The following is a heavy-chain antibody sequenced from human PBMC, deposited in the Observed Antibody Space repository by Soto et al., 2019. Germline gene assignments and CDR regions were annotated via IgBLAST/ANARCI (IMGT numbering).Heavy chain of an antibody. CDR1: NGSISTTSYN. V-gene: IGHV4-39*01. J-gene: IGHJ4*02. Sequence: QMQLQESGPGLVKPSETLSLTCTVSNGSISTTSYNWGWIRQSPGKGLEWIGTIFYTGTTSYNPSPKSRVTITVDTSNNQCSLKLASVTAADTAVYYCARHGSFWGQGILVVVSS. CDR3: ARHGSF. CDR2: IFYTGTT. D-gene: IGHD3-16*02.